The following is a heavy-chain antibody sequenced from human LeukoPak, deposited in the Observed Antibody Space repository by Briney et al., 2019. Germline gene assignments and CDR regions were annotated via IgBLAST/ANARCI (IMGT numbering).Heavy chain of an antibody. V-gene: IGHV3-23*01. CDR1: GLTFSSYA. CDR3: ANPILPEVVVAVSDAFDI. J-gene: IGHJ3*02. Sequence: HPGGSLRLSCAASGLTFSSYAMSWVRQAPGKGLEWVSAIGGSGGSTYYADSVKGRFTISRDNSKNTLYLQMNSLRAEDTAVYYCANPILPEVVVAVSDAFDIWGQGTMVTVSS. D-gene: IGHD2-15*01. CDR2: IGGSGGST.